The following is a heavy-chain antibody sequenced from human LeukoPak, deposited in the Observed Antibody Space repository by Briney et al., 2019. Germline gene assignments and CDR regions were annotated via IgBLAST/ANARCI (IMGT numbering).Heavy chain of an antibody. CDR3: ARGSPGGANFFQY. CDR1: GLIVTNNY. D-gene: IGHD2-15*01. CDR2: IYVGGTT. V-gene: IGHV3-66*01. J-gene: IGHJ4*02. Sequence: GGTLRLSCAASGLIVTNNYMSWVRQAPGKGLEWVSVIYVGGTTYYPDSLKGRFSISADSSKNTVYLQTNSLRAEDTAVYYCARGSPGGANFFQYWGQGTLVTVSS.